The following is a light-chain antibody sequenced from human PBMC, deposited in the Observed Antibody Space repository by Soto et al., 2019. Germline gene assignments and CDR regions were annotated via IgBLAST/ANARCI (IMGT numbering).Light chain of an antibody. CDR3: SSYTTSGTPV. Sequence: QSVLTQPASVSGSPGQSITISCTGTSSDVGGYNYLSWYQQHPGKAPRVMIYEVSNRPSGVSNRLSGSKSGNTASLTISGLQAAEEDDYFCSSYTTSGTPVFGGGTKLTVL. CDR2: EVS. J-gene: IGLJ3*02. V-gene: IGLV2-14*01. CDR1: SSDVGGYNY.